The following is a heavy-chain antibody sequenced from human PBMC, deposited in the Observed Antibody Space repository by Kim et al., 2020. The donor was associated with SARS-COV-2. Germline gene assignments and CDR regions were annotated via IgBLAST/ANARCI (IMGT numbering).Heavy chain of an antibody. Sequence: GGSLRLSCAASGFTFSTYSMTWVRQAPGKGLELVVNTIEDGRQKYYVDSVKGRFTISRDNAKNSLFLQMNNLRAEDTAVYYCARGEYQFEYWGQGTLVTVSS. J-gene: IGHJ4*02. CDR2: TIEDGRQK. CDR3: ARGEYQFEY. CDR1: GFTFSTYS. V-gene: IGHV3-7*01.